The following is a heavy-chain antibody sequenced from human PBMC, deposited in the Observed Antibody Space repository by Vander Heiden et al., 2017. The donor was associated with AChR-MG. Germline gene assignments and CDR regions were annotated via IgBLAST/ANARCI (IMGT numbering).Heavy chain of an antibody. V-gene: IGHV1-69*01. CDR2: IIPMFGTA. CDR1: GGTFSSYP. CDR3: AKGGWFGELLYSGAFDI. Sequence: QVQLVQSGAEVKKPGSSAKAPCKASGGTFSSYPISWVRRAPVQGREGMGGIIPMFGTANYEQKCQGGVTITADESTSTAYMELSSLGSEAAAVYYCAKGGWFGELLYSGAFDIGGQGTMVTVSS. D-gene: IGHD3-10*01. J-gene: IGHJ3*02.